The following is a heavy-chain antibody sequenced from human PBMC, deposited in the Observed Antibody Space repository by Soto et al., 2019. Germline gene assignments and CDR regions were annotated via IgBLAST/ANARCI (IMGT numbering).Heavy chain of an antibody. D-gene: IGHD6-13*01. V-gene: IGHV5-51*01. CDR1: GYSFTTYW. CDR3: ARHVAIAGKYYYYMDV. J-gene: IGHJ6*03. CDR2: IYPGDSDT. Sequence: GESLKISCKGSGYSFTTYWIGWVRQMPGKGLEWMGIIYPGDSDTRYSPSFQGQVTFSADKSISTAYLQWSSLKASDTAMYYCARHVAIAGKYYYYMDVWGKGTTVTVSS.